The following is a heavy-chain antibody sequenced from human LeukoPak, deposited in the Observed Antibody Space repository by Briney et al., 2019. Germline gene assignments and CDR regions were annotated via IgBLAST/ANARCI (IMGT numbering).Heavy chain of an antibody. CDR1: GGTFSNYA. J-gene: IGHJ4*02. Sequence: GASVNVSFTASGGTFSNYAISWVRQAPGQGLEWMGGIITNFGTTNYAQKYQGRVTITADESTSTVYMELSSLRSEDTAVYYCARPRTYYDFWRGYPPFDYWGQGTLVTVSS. CDR2: IITNFGTT. V-gene: IGHV1-69*13. CDR3: ARPRTYYDFWRGYPPFDY. D-gene: IGHD3-3*01.